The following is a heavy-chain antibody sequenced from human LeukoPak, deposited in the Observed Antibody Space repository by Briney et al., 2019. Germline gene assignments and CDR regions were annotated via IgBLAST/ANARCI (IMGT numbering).Heavy chain of an antibody. Sequence: SETLSLTCAVYGGSFSGYYWSWIRQPPGKGLEWIGEINHSGSTNYNPSLKSRVTISVDTSKNQFSLKLSSVTAADTAVYYCARVPYYDILTGYWGDYYYYYGMDVWGQGTTVTVYS. CDR1: GGSFSGYY. J-gene: IGHJ6*02. CDR2: INHSGST. V-gene: IGHV4-34*01. CDR3: ARVPYYDILTGYWGDYYYYYGMDV. D-gene: IGHD3-9*01.